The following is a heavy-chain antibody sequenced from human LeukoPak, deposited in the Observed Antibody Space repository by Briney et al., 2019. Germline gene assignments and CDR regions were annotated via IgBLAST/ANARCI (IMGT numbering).Heavy chain of an antibody. D-gene: IGHD6-13*01. J-gene: IGHJ4*02. CDR1: GGSISSGGYY. CDR2: IYYSGST. V-gene: IGHV4-31*03. Sequence: PSETLSLTCTVSGGSISSGGYYWSWIRQHPGKGLEWIGYIYYSGSTYYNPSLKSRVTISVDTSKNQFSLKLSSVTAADTAVYYCARAEGQQLVLFDYWGQGTLVTVSS. CDR3: ARAEGQQLVLFDY.